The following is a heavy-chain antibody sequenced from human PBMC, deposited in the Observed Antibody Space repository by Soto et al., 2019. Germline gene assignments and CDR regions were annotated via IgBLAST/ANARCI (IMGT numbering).Heavy chain of an antibody. Sequence: GGSLRLSCAASGFTFSSYAMHWVRQAPGKGLEWVAVISYDGSNKYYADSVKGRFTISRDNSKNTLYLQMNSLRAEDTAVYYCAGDLQTAMVTYWFDPWGQGTLVTVSS. CDR2: ISYDGSNK. CDR1: GFTFSSYA. V-gene: IGHV3-30-3*01. D-gene: IGHD5-18*01. J-gene: IGHJ5*02. CDR3: AGDLQTAMVTYWFDP.